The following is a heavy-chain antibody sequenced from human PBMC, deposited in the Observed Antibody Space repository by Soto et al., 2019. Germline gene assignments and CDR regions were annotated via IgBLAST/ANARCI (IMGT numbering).Heavy chain of an antibody. V-gene: IGHV3-53*01. J-gene: IGHJ3*02. Sequence: GGSLRLSCAASGFTVSSNYMSWVRQAPGKGLEWVSVIYSGGSTYYADSVKGRFTISRDNSKNTLYLQMNSLRAEDTAVYYCARLAAAGDDAFDIWGQGTMVTVSS. D-gene: IGHD6-13*01. CDR3: ARLAAAGDDAFDI. CDR1: GFTVSSNY. CDR2: IYSGGST.